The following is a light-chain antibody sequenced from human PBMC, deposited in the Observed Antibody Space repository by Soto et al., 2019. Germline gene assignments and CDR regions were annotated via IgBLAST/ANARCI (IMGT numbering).Light chain of an antibody. CDR3: QQSYSTRWT. V-gene: IGKV1-39*01. CDR1: QSISSY. CDR2: AAS. Sequence: DIQMTQSPSSLSASVGDRVTITCRASQSISSYLNWYQQKPGKAPKLLIYAASSLQSGVPSRFSGSRSGTDFTLNISSLQPEDFATYYCQQSYSTRWTFGQGTKVEIK. J-gene: IGKJ1*01.